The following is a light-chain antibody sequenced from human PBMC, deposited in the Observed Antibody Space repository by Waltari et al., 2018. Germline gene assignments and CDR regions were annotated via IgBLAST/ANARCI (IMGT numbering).Light chain of an antibody. CDR2: DGR. J-gene: IGLJ3*02. V-gene: IGLV1-40*01. CDR1: SSNIGAGYD. CDR3: QAYDTNLRAV. Sequence: QSVLTQPPSVSGAPGQRVTISCSGSSSNIGAGYDGYWYQQLPGTAPKPLISDGRGGASGVPGRFSASKSGSSASLAIRWLQAEDEADYYCQAYDTNLRAVFGGGTRLTVL.